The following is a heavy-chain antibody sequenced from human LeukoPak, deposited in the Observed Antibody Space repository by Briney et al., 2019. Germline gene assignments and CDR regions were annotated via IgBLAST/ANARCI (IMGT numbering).Heavy chain of an antibody. CDR3: AKDRREWLLGWFDP. Sequence: GGSLRLSCAASGFTFSSYGMHWVRQAPGKGLEWVAVISYDGSNKYYADSVKGRFTISRDNSKNTLYLQMNSQRAEDTAVYYCAKDRREWLLGWFDPWGQGTLVTVSS. D-gene: IGHD3-3*01. CDR2: ISYDGSNK. V-gene: IGHV3-30*18. J-gene: IGHJ5*02. CDR1: GFTFSSYG.